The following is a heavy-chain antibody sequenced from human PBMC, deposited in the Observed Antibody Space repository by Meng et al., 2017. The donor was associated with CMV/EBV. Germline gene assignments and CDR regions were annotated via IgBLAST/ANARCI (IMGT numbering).Heavy chain of an antibody. Sequence: QVQLQESGPGLVKPSETLSLTCTVSGGSVSSSSYYWSWIRQPPGKGLEWIGYIYYSGSTNYSPSFKSRVTISVDTSKNQFSLKLSSVTAADTAVYYCASVSNLHFDYWGQGTLVTVSS. J-gene: IGHJ4*02. CDR3: ASVSNLHFDY. V-gene: IGHV4-61*01. D-gene: IGHD4-11*01. CDR1: GGSVSSSSYY. CDR2: IYYSGST.